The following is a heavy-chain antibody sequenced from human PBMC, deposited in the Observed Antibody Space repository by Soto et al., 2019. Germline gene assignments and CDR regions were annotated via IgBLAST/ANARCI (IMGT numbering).Heavy chain of an antibody. J-gene: IGHJ5*02. CDR2: ISAYNDNT. Sequence: ASVKVSCKASGYTFASYGISWVRQAPGQGLEWMGWISAYNDNTNYAQKLQGRVTMTTDTSTSTAYMELRSLRSDDTAVYYCASASGSSYWFDPWGQGTLVTVSS. V-gene: IGHV1-18*01. CDR1: GYTFASYG. D-gene: IGHD1-26*01. CDR3: ASASGSSYWFDP.